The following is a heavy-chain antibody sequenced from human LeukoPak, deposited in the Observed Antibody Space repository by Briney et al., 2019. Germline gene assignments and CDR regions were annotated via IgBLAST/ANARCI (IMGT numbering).Heavy chain of an antibody. CDR1: GFTVSSNY. CDR3: ARGYSYGLFSYAFDI. CDR2: IYSGGST. J-gene: IGHJ3*02. V-gene: IGHV3-53*01. D-gene: IGHD5-18*01. Sequence: PGGSLRLSCAASGFTVSSNYMSWVRQAPGKGLGWVSVIYSGGSTYYADSVKGRFTISRDNSKNTLYLQMNSLRAEDTAVYYCARGYSYGLFSYAFDIWGQGTMVTVSS.